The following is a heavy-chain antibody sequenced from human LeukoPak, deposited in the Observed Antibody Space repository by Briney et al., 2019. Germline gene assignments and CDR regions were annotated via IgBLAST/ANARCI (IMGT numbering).Heavy chain of an antibody. J-gene: IGHJ1*01. D-gene: IGHD3-22*01. CDR2: IKSDGST. Sequence: GGSLRLSCAASGFTFSTYWMHWLRHAPGKGLVWVSRIKSDGSTNYADSVKGRFTISRDNAKNTVSLQMNSLRPEDTGVYYCARAPSEIGGYYPEYFRHWGQGTLVTVSS. V-gene: IGHV3-74*01. CDR3: ARAPSEIGGYYPEYFRH. CDR1: GFTFSTYW.